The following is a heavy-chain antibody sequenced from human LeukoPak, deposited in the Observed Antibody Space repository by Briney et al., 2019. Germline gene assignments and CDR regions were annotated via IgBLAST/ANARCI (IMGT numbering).Heavy chain of an antibody. Sequence: GALVKVSCKASGYTFTSYGISWVRQAPGQGLEWMGWISAYNGNTNYAQKLQGRVTMTTDTSTSTAYMELWSLRSDDTAVYYCARGFYGDYGGAAFDIWGQGTMVTVSS. CDR3: ARGFYGDYGGAAFDI. CDR1: GYTFTSYG. CDR2: ISAYNGNT. J-gene: IGHJ3*02. D-gene: IGHD4-17*01. V-gene: IGHV1-18*01.